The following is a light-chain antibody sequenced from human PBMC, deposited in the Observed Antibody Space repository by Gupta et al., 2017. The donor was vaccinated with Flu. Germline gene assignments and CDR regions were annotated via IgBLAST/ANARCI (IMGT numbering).Light chain of an antibody. J-gene: IGKJ4*01. CDR1: QSVSSA. CDR3: QQYNNWPLT. CDR2: GAF. V-gene: IGKV3-15*01. Sequence: GERATLSCRASQSVSSALAWYQQKPGQAPRLLIYGAFTRATGIPARFSGSGSGTDFTLTISSLQSEDFAVYYCQQYNNWPLTFGGGTKVEIK.